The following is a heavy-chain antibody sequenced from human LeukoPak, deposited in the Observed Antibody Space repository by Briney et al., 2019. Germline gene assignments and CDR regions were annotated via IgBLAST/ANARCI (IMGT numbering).Heavy chain of an antibody. CDR2: IYSGGIT. J-gene: IGHJ4*02. Sequence: TGGSLRLSCAASGFTVSSNYMSWVRQAPGKGLEWVSVIYSGGITYYVDSVKGRFTISRDNSKNMLYLQMNSLRAEDTAVYYCARRDDSSGYYYNYWGQGTLSPSPQ. V-gene: IGHV3-66*04. D-gene: IGHD3-22*01. CDR3: ARRDDSSGYYYNY. CDR1: GFTVSSNY.